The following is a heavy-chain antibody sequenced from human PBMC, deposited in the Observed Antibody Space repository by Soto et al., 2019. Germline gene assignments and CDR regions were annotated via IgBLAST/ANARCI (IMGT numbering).Heavy chain of an antibody. V-gene: IGHV4-31*03. Sequence: PSETLSLTCTVSGGSISSGGYYWSWIRQHPGKGLEWIGYIYYSGSTYYNPSLKSRVTISVDTSKNQFSLKLSSVTAADTAVYYCARDSPSPYSSSWYYFDYWGQGTLVTVSS. J-gene: IGHJ4*02. D-gene: IGHD6-13*01. CDR2: IYYSGST. CDR3: ARDSPSPYSSSWYYFDY. CDR1: GGSISSGGYY.